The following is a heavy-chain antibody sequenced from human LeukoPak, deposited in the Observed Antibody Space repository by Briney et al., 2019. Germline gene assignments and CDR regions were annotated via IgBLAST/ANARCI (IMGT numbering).Heavy chain of an antibody. CDR3: AWDRDFYYGMAV. CDR2: IKSRRGGA. CDR1: GLTFSDAW. Sequence: GGSLRLSCAVSGLTFSDAWLSWVRQAPGKGLEWVGRIKSRRGGADYAAPVKGRFTISREDSSNIMYLQMNSLKTEDTGMYYCAWDRDFYYGMAVWGQGTTVTVSS. J-gene: IGHJ6*02. V-gene: IGHV3-15*01. D-gene: IGHD1-26*01.